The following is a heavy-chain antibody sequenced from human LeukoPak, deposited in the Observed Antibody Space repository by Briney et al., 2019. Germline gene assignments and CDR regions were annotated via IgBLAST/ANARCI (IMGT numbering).Heavy chain of an antibody. D-gene: IGHD2-2*02. CDR2: TNWNGGST. V-gene: IGHV3-20*04. CDR3: ARCSRSSTDCYSAFDI. Sequence: GGSLRLSCEASGFTLDDYGMSWVRQSTGKGLEWVSASTNWNGGSTGYADSVRGRFTISRDNAKNSLYLQMNSLRAEDTALYYCARCSRSSTDCYSAFDIWGQGTMVTVSS. CDR1: GFTLDDYG. J-gene: IGHJ3*02.